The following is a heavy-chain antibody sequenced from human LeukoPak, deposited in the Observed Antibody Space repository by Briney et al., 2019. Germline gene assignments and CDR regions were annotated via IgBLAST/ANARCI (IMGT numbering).Heavy chain of an antibody. CDR1: GGSISGYY. CDR2: INHSGST. CDR3: VGYSLYYCYYYMDV. J-gene: IGHJ6*03. V-gene: IGHV4-34*01. Sequence: SETLSLTCTVSGGSISGYYWSWIRQPPGKGLEWIGEINHSGSTNYNPSLKSRVTISVDTSKNQFSLKLSSVTAADTAVYHCVGYSLYYCYYYMDVWGKGTTVTVSS. D-gene: IGHD2-15*01.